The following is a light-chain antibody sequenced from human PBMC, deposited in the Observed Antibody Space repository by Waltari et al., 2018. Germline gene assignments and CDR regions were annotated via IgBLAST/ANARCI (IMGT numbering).Light chain of an antibody. CDR3: QQYYSYPRT. J-gene: IGKJ1*01. V-gene: IGKV4-1*01. Sequence: DIVMTQSPDSLAVSLGERATINCKSSQRVLSDSNSRNLLAWFQQKPGQPPKLLIYWASTRESGVPDRFSGSGSGTDFTLTISCLQSEDFATYYCQQYYSYPRTFGQGTKVEIK. CDR2: WAS. CDR1: QRVLSDSNSRNL.